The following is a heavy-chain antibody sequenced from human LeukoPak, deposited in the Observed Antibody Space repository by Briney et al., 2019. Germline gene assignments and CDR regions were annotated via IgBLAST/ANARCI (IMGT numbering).Heavy chain of an antibody. V-gene: IGHV4-39*07. J-gene: IGHJ5*02. CDR3: ARVARNYDSSGDWFDP. D-gene: IGHD3-22*01. Sequence: SETLSLTCTVSGGSISSSSYYWGWIRQPPGKGLEWIGSIYYSGSTYYNPSLKSRVTISVDTSKNQFSLKLSSVTAADTAVYYCARVARNYDSSGDWFDPWGQGTLVTVSS. CDR2: IYYSGST. CDR1: GGSISSSSYY.